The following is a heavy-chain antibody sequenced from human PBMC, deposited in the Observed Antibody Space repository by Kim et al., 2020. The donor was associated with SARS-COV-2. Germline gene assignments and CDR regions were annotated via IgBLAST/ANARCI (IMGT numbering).Heavy chain of an antibody. V-gene: IGHV3-48*04. D-gene: IGHD2-2*01. CDR2: ITENSATV. J-gene: IGHJ4*02. CDR1: GFTYSAYT. CDR3: ARYLKDTPNLLVTRPFDL. Sequence: GGSLRLSCTASGFTYSAYTMAWVRQAPGKGLEWVSSITENSATVFYTDSVRGRFLIFRDNAKNSLYLQMNSLRVEDTALYYCARYLKDTPNLLVTRPFDLWGRGTLLTVSS.